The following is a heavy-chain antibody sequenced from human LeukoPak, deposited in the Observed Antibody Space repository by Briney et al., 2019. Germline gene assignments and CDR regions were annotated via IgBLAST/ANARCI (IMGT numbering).Heavy chain of an antibody. CDR1: GYTFTGYH. Sequence: GASVKVSCKASGYTFTGYHIHWVRQAPGQGLEWMGWINPKSGGTNYAQKFEGWVTMTRDTSISTAYMELSRLRSDDTAVYYCARDGYSSGWYRDYYYYYMDVWGKGTTVTVSS. CDR2: INPKSGGT. J-gene: IGHJ6*03. D-gene: IGHD6-19*01. CDR3: ARDGYSSGWYRDYYYYYMDV. V-gene: IGHV1-2*04.